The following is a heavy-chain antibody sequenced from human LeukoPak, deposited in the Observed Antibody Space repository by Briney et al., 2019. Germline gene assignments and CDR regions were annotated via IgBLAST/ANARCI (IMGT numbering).Heavy chain of an antibody. Sequence: ASVKVSCKASGYIFTSYYMYWVRQAPGQGLEWMGIINPSGGSIRYAQKFQGRVTMTEDTSTDTAYMELSSLRSEDTAVYYCATFITFGGVIVAKGFDPWGQGTLVTVSS. V-gene: IGHV1-46*01. D-gene: IGHD3-16*02. CDR1: GYIFTSYY. CDR2: INPSGGSI. CDR3: ATFITFGGVIVAKGFDP. J-gene: IGHJ5*02.